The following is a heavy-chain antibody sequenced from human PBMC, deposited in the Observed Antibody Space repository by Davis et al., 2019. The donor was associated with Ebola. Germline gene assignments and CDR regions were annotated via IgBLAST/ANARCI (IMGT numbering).Heavy chain of an antibody. CDR1: GGSISSSSYY. V-gene: IGHV4-39*01. Sequence: SETLSLTCTVSGGSISSSSYYWGWIRQPPGKGLEWIGSIYYSGSTYYNPSLKSRVTISVDTSKNQFSLKLSSVTAADTAVYYCARSSYTVTTEGYYYYGMDVWGQGTTVTVSS. D-gene: IGHD4-11*01. J-gene: IGHJ6*02. CDR3: ARSSYTVTTEGYYYYGMDV. CDR2: IYYSGST.